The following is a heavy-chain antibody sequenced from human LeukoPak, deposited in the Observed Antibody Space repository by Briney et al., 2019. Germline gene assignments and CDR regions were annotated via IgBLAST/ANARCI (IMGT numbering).Heavy chain of an antibody. J-gene: IGHJ2*01. CDR1: GFSVSGNY. Sequence: GGPLRLSCAASGFSVSGNYVTWVRQAPGKGLEWVSVIYSGGSIYYADSVKGRFTISRDKSTNTLYLQMNNLRTEDTAVYYCAGGSGSYHYWYFDLWGRGTLVTVSS. CDR3: AGGSGSYHYWYFDL. D-gene: IGHD6-19*01. CDR2: IYSGGSI. V-gene: IGHV3-53*01.